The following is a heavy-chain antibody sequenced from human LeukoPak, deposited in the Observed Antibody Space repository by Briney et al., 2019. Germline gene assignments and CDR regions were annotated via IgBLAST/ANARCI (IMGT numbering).Heavy chain of an antibody. CDR2: INSSSSTI. D-gene: IGHD3-16*01. J-gene: IGHJ3*02. Sequence: GGSLTLSCAASGFTFSRSSRNWVRQAPGKGLEWVSCINSSSSTICYADSVKGRFTISRDNAKNSLYLQMNSLRAEDAAVYYCARGADDYTNDVFDIWGQGTMVTVSS. V-gene: IGHV3-48*04. CDR1: GFTFSRSS. CDR3: ARGADDYTNDVFDI.